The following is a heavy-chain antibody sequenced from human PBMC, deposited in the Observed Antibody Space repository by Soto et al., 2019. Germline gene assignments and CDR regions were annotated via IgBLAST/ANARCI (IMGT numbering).Heavy chain of an antibody. Sequence: GGSLRLSCAASGFTFSNYAVTWVRQAPGKGLEWVPTISGSGGSTYYADSVKGRFTISRDNSKNTLYLQMNSLRAEDTAVYYCSKDQGSSWYEIDYLGKGTLGTVS. CDR3: SKDQGSSWYEIDY. CDR1: GFTFSNYA. J-gene: IGHJ4*02. CDR2: ISGSGGST. D-gene: IGHD6-13*01. V-gene: IGHV3-23*01.